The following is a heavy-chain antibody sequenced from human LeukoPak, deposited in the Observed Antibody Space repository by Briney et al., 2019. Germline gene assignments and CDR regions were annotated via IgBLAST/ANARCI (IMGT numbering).Heavy chain of an antibody. CDR3: VRTSSTTAAGLFDY. J-gene: IGHJ4*02. CDR2: LYSGGYT. Sequence: GGSLRLSCAASGFTVSSNFMSWVREAPGKGLEWVSVLYSGGYTVYADSVKGRFTISRDNSENTLYLQMNSLRADDTAVYYCVRTSSTTAAGLFDYWGQGTLLTVSS. D-gene: IGHD6-13*01. V-gene: IGHV3-53*01. CDR1: GFTVSSNF.